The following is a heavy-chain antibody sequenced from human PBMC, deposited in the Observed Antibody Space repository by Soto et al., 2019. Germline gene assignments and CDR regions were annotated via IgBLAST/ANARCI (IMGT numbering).Heavy chain of an antibody. CDR1: GGSISSSSYY. Sequence: SETLSLTCTVSGGSISSSSYYWGWIRQPPGKGLEWIGSIYYSGSTYYNPSLKSRVTISGDTSKNQFSLKLSSVTAADTAVYYCARFSHIVVVTAIDAFDIWGQGTMVTVSS. CDR2: IYYSGST. V-gene: IGHV4-39*01. J-gene: IGHJ3*02. CDR3: ARFSHIVVVTAIDAFDI. D-gene: IGHD2-21*02.